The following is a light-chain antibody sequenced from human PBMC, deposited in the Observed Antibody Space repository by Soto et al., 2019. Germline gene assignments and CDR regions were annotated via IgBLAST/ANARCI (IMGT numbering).Light chain of an antibody. CDR1: NSDVGGYNY. Sequence: QSALTQPASVSGSPGQSIAISCTGTNSDVGGYNYVSWYQQHPGKAPKLMIYDVTNRPTGVSNRFSGSKSDNTASLTISGVQAEDEADYYCSSYTRNKTVVFGGGTKVTVL. J-gene: IGLJ2*01. CDR3: SSYTRNKTVV. V-gene: IGLV2-14*03. CDR2: DVT.